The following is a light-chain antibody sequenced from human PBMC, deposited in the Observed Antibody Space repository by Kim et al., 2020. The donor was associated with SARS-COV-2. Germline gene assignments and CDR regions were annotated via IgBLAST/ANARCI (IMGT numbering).Light chain of an antibody. V-gene: IGKV1-39*01. CDR1: QNIYTY. CDR2: AAS. J-gene: IGKJ1*01. CDR3: QKYNSAART. Sequence: DIQMTQSPSSLSASVGDRVAITCRASQNIYTYLNWYQQKPGKAPKLLIYAASSLQSGVPSRFTGSGSGTVFTLTISSLQPEDVATYYCQKYNSAARTFGQGTKVDIK.